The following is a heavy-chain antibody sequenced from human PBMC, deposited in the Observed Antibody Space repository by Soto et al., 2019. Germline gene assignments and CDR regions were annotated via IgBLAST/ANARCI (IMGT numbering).Heavy chain of an antibody. Sequence: EMQLVESGGGLVQPGMSLRLSCAASGFTFDDYAMYWVRQVPGKGLEWVSGISWNSGRIGYADSVKGGFTISRDNAKKSLYMQMNSLRPEDTALYYCTKARLWGGDGYNSYYYNAMDVWGQGTTVTVSS. D-gene: IGHD3-16*01. V-gene: IGHV3-9*01. CDR1: GFTFDDYA. CDR2: ISWNSGRI. CDR3: TKARLWGGDGYNSYYYNAMDV. J-gene: IGHJ6*02.